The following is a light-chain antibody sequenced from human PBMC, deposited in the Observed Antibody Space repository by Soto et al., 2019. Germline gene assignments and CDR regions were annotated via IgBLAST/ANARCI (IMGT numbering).Light chain of an antibody. CDR1: SSDVGSYNL. V-gene: IGLV2-23*02. J-gene: IGLJ2*01. CDR3: CSYAGSSTL. CDR2: EVS. Sequence: HSVLTQPASVSGSPGQSITISCTGTSSDVGSYNLVSWYQQHPGKAPKLMIYEVSKRPSGVSNRFSGSKSGNTASLTISGLQAEDEADYYCCSYAGSSTLFGGGTKLTVL.